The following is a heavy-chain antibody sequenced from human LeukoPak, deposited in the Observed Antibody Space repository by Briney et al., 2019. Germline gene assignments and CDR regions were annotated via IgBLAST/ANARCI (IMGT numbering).Heavy chain of an antibody. D-gene: IGHD3-10*01. CDR3: ARAYRHYYGSGSYHNWFDP. J-gene: IGHJ5*02. Sequence: PSETLSLTCAVYGGSFSGYYWSWIRQPPGKGLEWIGEINHSGSTNYNPSLKSRVTISVDTSKNQFSLKLSSVTAADTAVYYCARAYRHYYGSGSYHNWFDPWGQGTLVTVSS. CDR1: GGSFSGYY. CDR2: INHSGST. V-gene: IGHV4-34*01.